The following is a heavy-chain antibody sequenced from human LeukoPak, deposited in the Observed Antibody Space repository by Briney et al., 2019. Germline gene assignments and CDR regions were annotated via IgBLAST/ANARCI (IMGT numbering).Heavy chain of an antibody. CDR2: IYCSGGT. Sequence: SETLSLTCTVSGGPISSSRYYWGWIRQPPGKGLEWIGSIYCSGGTYYNPSLKSRVTVSVDTSKNQFSLKLGAVTAADTAVYYCARRSDSLGFDPWGQGTLVTVSS. V-gene: IGHV4-39*01. D-gene: IGHD3-9*01. CDR3: ARRSDSLGFDP. J-gene: IGHJ5*02. CDR1: GGPISSSRYY.